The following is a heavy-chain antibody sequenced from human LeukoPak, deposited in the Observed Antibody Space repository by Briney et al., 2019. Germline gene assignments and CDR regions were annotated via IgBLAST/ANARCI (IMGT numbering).Heavy chain of an antibody. CDR1: GGSFSGYY. Sequence: SETLSLTCAVYGGSFSGYYWSWIRQPPGKGLEWIGEINHSGSTNYNPSLKSRVTISVDTSKNQFSLKLSSVTAADTAVYYCARSPGRVALATVTTKNWYFDLWGRGTLVTVSS. J-gene: IGHJ2*01. V-gene: IGHV4-34*01. CDR3: ARSPGRVALATVTTKNWYFDL. CDR2: INHSGST. D-gene: IGHD4-17*01.